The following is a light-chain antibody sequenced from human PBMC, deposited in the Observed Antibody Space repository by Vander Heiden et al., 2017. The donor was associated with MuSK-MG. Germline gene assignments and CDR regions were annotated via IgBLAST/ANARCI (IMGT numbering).Light chain of an antibody. CDR2: DAS. J-gene: IGKJ2*01. V-gene: IGKV3-20*01. CDR3: QHDGNSPFT. CDR1: QSVIINY. Sequence: EIVLTQSPGTLSLSPGERANLTCRASQSVIINYLAWYQQRPGQAPRLLIYDASSRATSIADRFRGSGSGTDFTLTINGLEPEDSAVYYCQHDGNSPFTFGQGTKMEIK.